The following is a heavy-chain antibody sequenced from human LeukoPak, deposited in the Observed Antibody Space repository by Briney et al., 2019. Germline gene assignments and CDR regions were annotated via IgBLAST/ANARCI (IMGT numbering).Heavy chain of an antibody. V-gene: IGHV4-34*01. D-gene: IGHD3-3*01. Sequence: SETLSLSCAVYGGSLSGYYWSWVPHPPAEGRGWSGEINHSGSTNYNPSLKSRVTISVDTCKNQFSLKLSAVTAADTAVYYCAGVSTIFGVVMRFYYGMDVGGQETTVSVSS. CDR3: AGVSTIFGVVMRFYYGMDV. CDR2: INHSGST. CDR1: GGSLSGYY. J-gene: IGHJ6*02.